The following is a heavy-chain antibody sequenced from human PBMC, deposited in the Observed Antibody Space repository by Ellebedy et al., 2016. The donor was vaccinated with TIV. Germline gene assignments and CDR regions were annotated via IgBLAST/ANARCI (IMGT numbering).Heavy chain of an antibody. CDR2: FYYGGGS. CDR3: ARSLYGSFDY. Sequence: MPSETLSLTCTVSSGSMSSYYWSWIRQPPGKGLGWIGDFYYGGGSNYNPSLKSRVTISVDTSQRQFSLNLTSVKAADTAMYYWARSLYGSFDYWGQGTLVTVSS. CDR1: SGSMSSYY. V-gene: IGHV4-59*01. J-gene: IGHJ4*02. D-gene: IGHD3-10*01.